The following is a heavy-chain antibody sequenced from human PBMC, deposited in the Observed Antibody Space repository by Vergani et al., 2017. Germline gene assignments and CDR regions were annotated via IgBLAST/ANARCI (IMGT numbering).Heavy chain of an antibody. CDR1: GFSLSTSGVG. V-gene: IGHV2-5*01. CDR3: AHGEFGELYFDFDY. CDR2: IYWNDDK. D-gene: IGHD3-10*01. Sequence: QITLKESGPTLVKPTQTLTLTCTFSGFSLSTSGVGVGWIRQPPGKALEWLALIYWNDDKRYSPSLKSRLTITKDTSKNQVVLTMTNMDPVDTATYYCAHGEFGELYFDFDYWGQGTLVTVSS. J-gene: IGHJ4*02.